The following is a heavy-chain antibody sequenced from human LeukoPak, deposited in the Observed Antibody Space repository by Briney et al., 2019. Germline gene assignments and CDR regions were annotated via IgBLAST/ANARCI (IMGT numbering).Heavy chain of an antibody. V-gene: IGHV4-4*09. Sequence: SETLSLTCTVSGGSISNYYWSWIRQPPGKGLEWIGYIYTSGSTNCNPSLESRVTISVDTSKNHFSLKLSSVTAADTAVYYCARTVVVTAIHYFDYWGQGTLVTVSS. CDR3: ARTVVVTAIHYFDY. CDR2: IYTSGST. D-gene: IGHD2-21*02. J-gene: IGHJ4*02. CDR1: GGSISNYY.